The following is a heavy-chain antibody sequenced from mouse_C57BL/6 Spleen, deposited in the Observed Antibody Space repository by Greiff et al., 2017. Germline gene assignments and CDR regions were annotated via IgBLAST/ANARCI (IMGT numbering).Heavy chain of an antibody. Sequence: QVQLQQSGPELVKPGASVKLSCKASGYTFTSYDINWVKQRPGQGLEWIGWIYPRDGSTKYNEKFKGKATLTVDTSSSTAYMELHSLTSEDSAVYFCARGPNYDGYYPYFDYWGQGTTLTVSS. CDR1: GYTFTSYD. V-gene: IGHV1-85*01. D-gene: IGHD2-3*01. CDR2: IYPRDGST. J-gene: IGHJ2*01. CDR3: ARGPNYDGYYPYFDY.